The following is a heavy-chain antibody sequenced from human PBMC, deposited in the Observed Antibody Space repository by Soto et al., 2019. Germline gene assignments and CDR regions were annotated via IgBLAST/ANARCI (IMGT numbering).Heavy chain of an antibody. CDR3: ARVKEEYYDFWSGYYSSSSSPYYYYYGMDV. D-gene: IGHD3-3*01. Sequence: QVQLVQSGAEVKKPGSSVKVSCKASGGTFSSYAISWVRQAPGQGLEWMGGIIPIFGTANYAQKFQSRVTITAEKSTSTAYMELSSLRSEDTAVYYCARVKEEYYDFWSGYYSSSSSPYYYYYGMDVWGQGTTVTVSS. CDR2: IIPIFGTA. J-gene: IGHJ6*02. CDR1: GGTFSSYA. V-gene: IGHV1-69*06.